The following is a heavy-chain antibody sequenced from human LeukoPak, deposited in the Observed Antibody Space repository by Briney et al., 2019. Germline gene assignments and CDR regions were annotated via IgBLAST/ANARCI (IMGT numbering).Heavy chain of an antibody. CDR2: IYYSGST. J-gene: IGHJ3*02. Sequence: PSETLSLTCTVSGGSISSYYWSWIRQPPGKGLEWIGYIYYSGSTYYNPSLKSRVTISVDTSKNQFSLKLSSVTAADTAVYYCAREVSGSYNVAFDIWGQGTMVTVSS. V-gene: IGHV4-59*12. CDR3: AREVSGSYNVAFDI. D-gene: IGHD1-26*01. CDR1: GGSISSYY.